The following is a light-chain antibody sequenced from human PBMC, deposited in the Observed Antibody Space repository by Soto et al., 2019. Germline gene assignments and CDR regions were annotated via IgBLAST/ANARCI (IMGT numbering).Light chain of an antibody. CDR3: QQSSSTSLT. J-gene: IGKJ4*01. CDR1: QSISSY. V-gene: IGKV1-39*01. CDR2: AAS. Sequence: DIQMTQSPSSLSASVGDRVTITCRASQSISSYLNWYQQKPGKAPKLLIYAASSLQSGVPSRFSGSGSGTDFTLPISSRQPEYFATYYCQQSSSTSLTFGALTQVEIK.